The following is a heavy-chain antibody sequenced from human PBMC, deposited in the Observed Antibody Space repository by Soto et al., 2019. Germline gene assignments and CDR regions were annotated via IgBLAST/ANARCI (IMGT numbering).Heavy chain of an antibody. Sequence: GSLRLSCAASGFRFSSYWMGWVRQAPGKGLDGEANIAQDASEKFSMYSVKGRLNISRDKAKSSVYLQMNNLRAADTAVYYCARTFYQGGSGYWYRHNFEYWDQETPVAVSS. CDR2: IAQDASEK. CDR3: ARTFYQGGSGYWYRHNFEY. CDR1: GFRFSSYW. J-gene: IGHJ4*02. V-gene: IGHV3-7*01. D-gene: IGHD3-22*01.